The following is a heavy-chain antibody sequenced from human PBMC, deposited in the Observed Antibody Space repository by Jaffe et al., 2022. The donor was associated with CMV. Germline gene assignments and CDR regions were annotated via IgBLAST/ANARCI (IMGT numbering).Heavy chain of an antibody. D-gene: IGHD3-3*01. Sequence: EVQLVESGGGLVQPGGSLRLSCAASGFTFSSYAMSWVRQAPGKGLEWVSAISGSGGSTYYADSVKGRFTISRDNSKNTLYLQMNSLRAEDTAVYYCAKDGSYDFWSGSNWFDPWGQGTLVTVSS. CDR3: AKDGSYDFWSGSNWFDP. CDR2: ISGSGGST. CDR1: GFTFSSYA. V-gene: IGHV3-23*04. J-gene: IGHJ5*02.